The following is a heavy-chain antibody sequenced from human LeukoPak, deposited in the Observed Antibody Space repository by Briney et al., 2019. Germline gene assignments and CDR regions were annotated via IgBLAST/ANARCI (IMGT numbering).Heavy chain of an antibody. V-gene: IGHV3-48*03. J-gene: IGHJ5*02. D-gene: IGHD3-9*01. Sequence: PGGSLRLSCAASGFTFSSYEMNWVRQAPGKGLEWVSYISSSGSTIYYADSVKGRFTISRDNAKNSLYLQMNSLRAEDTAVYYCARVPVLRYFDWLSPGWFDPWGQGTLVTVSS. CDR1: GFTFSSYE. CDR3: ARVPVLRYFDWLSPGWFDP. CDR2: ISSSGSTI.